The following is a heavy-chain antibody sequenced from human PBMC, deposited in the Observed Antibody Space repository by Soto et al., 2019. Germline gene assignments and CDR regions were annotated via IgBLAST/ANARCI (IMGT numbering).Heavy chain of an antibody. CDR3: ARDGWGYSYGFPNNWFDP. J-gene: IGHJ5*02. CDR2: IYYSGST. D-gene: IGHD5-18*01. Sequence: PSETLSLTCTVSCGSVSSGSYYWSWIRQPPGKGLEWIGYIYYSGSTNYNPSLKSRVTISVDTSKNQFSLKLSSVTAADTAVYYCARDGWGYSYGFPNNWFDPWGQGTLVTVSS. CDR1: CGSVSSGSYY. V-gene: IGHV4-61*01.